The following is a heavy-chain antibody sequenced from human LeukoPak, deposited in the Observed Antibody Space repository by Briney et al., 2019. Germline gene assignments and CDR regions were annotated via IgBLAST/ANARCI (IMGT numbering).Heavy chain of an antibody. D-gene: IGHD3-22*01. V-gene: IGHV3-23*01. CDR2: ISGSGGST. CDR1: GFTFSSYA. CDR3: AKVLAYYYDSSGQVGKYDAFDI. J-gene: IGHJ3*02. Sequence: GGSLRLSCAASGFTFSSYAMSWVRQAPGKGREWVSAISGSGGSTYYADSVKGRFNISRDNSKNTLYLQMNSLRAEDTAVYYCAKVLAYYYDSSGQVGKYDAFDIWGQGTMVTVSS.